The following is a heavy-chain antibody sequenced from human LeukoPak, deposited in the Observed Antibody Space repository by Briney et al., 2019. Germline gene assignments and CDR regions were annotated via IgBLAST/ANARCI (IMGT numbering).Heavy chain of an antibody. D-gene: IGHD6-19*01. V-gene: IGHV1-2*02. CDR1: GGTFHSYS. CDR2: VTPNSGGT. CDR3: ARLSAVAGNYYYYMDV. J-gene: IGHJ6*03. Sequence: GASVKVSFKASGGTFHSYSISWVRPAPGQGVGWVGWVTPNSGGTNYAQKFQGRVTMTRDTSISTTYMELSRLRSDDTAVYYCARLSAVAGNYYYYMDVWGKGTTVTVSS.